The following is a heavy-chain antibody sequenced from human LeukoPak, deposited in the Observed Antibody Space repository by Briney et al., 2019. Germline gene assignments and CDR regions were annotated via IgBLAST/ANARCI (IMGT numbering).Heavy chain of an antibody. CDR1: GGSISSYY. V-gene: IGHV4-59*01. Sequence: SETLSLTCTVSGGSISSYYWSWIRQPPGKGLEWIGYIYYSGSTNYNPSLKSRVTISVDTSKNQFSLKLSSVTAADTAVYYCARTSTDVPLFDYWGQGTLVTASS. J-gene: IGHJ4*02. CDR2: IYYSGST. CDR3: ARTSTDVPLFDY.